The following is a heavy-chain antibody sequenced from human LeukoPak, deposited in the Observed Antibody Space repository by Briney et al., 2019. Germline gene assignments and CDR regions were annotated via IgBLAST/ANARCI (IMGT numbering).Heavy chain of an antibody. D-gene: IGHD5-18*01. CDR3: ARSPYSYANPIDY. CDR2: IIPIFGTA. Sequence: SVKASCKASGGTFSSYAISWVRQAPGQGLEWMGGIIPIFGTANYAQKFQGRVTITADKSTSTAYMELSSLRSEDTAVYYCARSPYSYANPIDYWGQGTLVTVSS. V-gene: IGHV1-69*06. CDR1: GGTFSSYA. J-gene: IGHJ4*02.